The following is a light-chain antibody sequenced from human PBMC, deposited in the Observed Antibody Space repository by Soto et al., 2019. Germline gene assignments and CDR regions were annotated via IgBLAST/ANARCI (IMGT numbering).Light chain of an antibody. Sequence: DILMTQSPSSVSASVGARVTITCRASQAIGTWLAWFQQKPGEAPNLLIYAASSLKSGVPSRFSGSGSGTDFTRTISSLQPEDFATYYCQQDNSFPLTFGGGTKVEIK. CDR2: AAS. V-gene: IGKV1-12*01. CDR1: QAIGTW. CDR3: QQDNSFPLT. J-gene: IGKJ4*01.